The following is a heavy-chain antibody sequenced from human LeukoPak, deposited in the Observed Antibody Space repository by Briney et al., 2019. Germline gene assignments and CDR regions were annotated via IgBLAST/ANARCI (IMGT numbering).Heavy chain of an antibody. D-gene: IGHD3-22*01. V-gene: IGHV3-30*18. CDR3: AKPSFYDSSGGAFDI. CDR1: GFTFSSYG. Sequence: GGSLRLSCAASGFTFSSYGMHWVRQAPGKGLEWVAVISYDGSNKYYADSVKGRFTISRDNSKNTLYLQMNSLRAEDTAVYYCAKPSFYDSSGGAFDIWGQGTMVTDSS. J-gene: IGHJ3*02. CDR2: ISYDGSNK.